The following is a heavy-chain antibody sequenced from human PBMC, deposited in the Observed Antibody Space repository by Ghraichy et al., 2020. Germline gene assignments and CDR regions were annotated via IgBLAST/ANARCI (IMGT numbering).Heavy chain of an antibody. CDR1: GYTFTSYA. Sequence: ASVKVSCKASGYTFTSYAMNWVRQAPGQGLEWMGWINTNTGNPTYAQGFTGRFVFSLDTSVSTAYLQISSLKAEDTAVYYCAREGGDFYDFWSGTVGYWGQGTLVTVSS. J-gene: IGHJ4*02. V-gene: IGHV7-4-1*02. D-gene: IGHD3-3*01. CDR2: INTNTGNP. CDR3: AREGGDFYDFWSGTVGY.